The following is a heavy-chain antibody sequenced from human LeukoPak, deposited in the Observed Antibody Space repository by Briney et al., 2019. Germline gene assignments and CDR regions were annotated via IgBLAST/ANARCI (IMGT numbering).Heavy chain of an antibody. Sequence: TGGSLRLSCAASGFTFDDAMHWVRQTPGKGLECVSLISEDGGDTWYADSVKGRFTISRDNSKNSLYLQMNSLRAEDTAFYYCAKDKTRGPGDYWGQGTLVTVSS. CDR3: AKDKTRGPGDY. CDR2: ISEDGGDT. V-gene: IGHV3-43*02. D-gene: IGHD1-14*01. J-gene: IGHJ4*02. CDR1: GFTFDDA.